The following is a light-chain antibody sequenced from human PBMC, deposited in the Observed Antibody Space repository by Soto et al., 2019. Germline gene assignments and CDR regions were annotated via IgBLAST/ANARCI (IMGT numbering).Light chain of an antibody. V-gene: IGKV1-5*03. CDR2: QAS. CDR3: QQYYTYPYT. J-gene: IGKJ2*01. CDR1: HRISVW. Sequence: DIQMTQSPSTLSSSVGDRVTITCRASHRISVWLAWYQQKPGKAPKLLIYQASTLESGVPSRFSGRGSGTDFTLTISSLQPDDFATYYCQQYYTYPYTFGQGTKLEI.